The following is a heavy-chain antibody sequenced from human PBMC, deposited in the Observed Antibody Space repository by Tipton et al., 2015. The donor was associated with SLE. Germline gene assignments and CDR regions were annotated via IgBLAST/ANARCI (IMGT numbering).Heavy chain of an antibody. J-gene: IGHJ3*02. D-gene: IGHD2/OR15-2a*01. V-gene: IGHV4-34*01. CDR1: GGSFSGHY. CDR2: INHSGST. CDR3: ARVWLNNAFDI. Sequence: TLSLTCDVFGGSFSGHYWSWIRQTPGKGLEWIGEINHSGSTNYNPSLKSRVTMSVDMSKNQIFLKMTSVTAADSAVYFCARVWLNNAFDIWGQGTRVTVSS.